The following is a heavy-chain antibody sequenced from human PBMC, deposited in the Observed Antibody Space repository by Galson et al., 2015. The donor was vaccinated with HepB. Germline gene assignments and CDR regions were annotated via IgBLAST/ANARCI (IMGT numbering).Heavy chain of an antibody. CDR3: GFDSSGYYHDAFDI. J-gene: IGHJ3*02. V-gene: IGHV3-7*03. Sequence: SLRLCCAASGFIFRNYWMSWVRQAPGKGLEWLANIKQDGSEKYYVDSVKGRFTISRDNARNSLYLQMNSLRAEDTAVYYCGFDSSGYYHDAFDIWGQGTMVTVSS. D-gene: IGHD3-22*01. CDR2: IKQDGSEK. CDR1: GFIFRNYW.